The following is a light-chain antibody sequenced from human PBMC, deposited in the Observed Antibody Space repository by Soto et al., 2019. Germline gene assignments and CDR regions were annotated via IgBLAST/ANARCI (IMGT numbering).Light chain of an antibody. Sequence: QSALSQPPSASGSPGQSVTISCTGTSSDVGGYNYVSWYQQHPGKAPKLMIYEVSKRPSGVPDRFSGSKSGNTASLTVSGLQPEDDSNYYCSLYAGSNNVVFGGGTKLTVL. CDR2: EVS. J-gene: IGLJ2*01. CDR3: SLYAGSNNVV. V-gene: IGLV2-8*01. CDR1: SSDVGGYNY.